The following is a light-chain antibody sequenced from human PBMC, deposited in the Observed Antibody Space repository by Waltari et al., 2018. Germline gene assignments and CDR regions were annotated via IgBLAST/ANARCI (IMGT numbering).Light chain of an antibody. J-gene: IGKJ4*01. Sequence: DIVLTQSPATLSLSPGERATLSCMASQSVANYLAWYQQKPGQAPRLLIDDVSNRATDIPARFSGSGFATDFTLTISDLKPEDIAVYYCQQRNKWPVTFGGGTKVEIK. CDR2: DVS. CDR3: QQRNKWPVT. CDR1: QSVANY. V-gene: IGKV3-11*01.